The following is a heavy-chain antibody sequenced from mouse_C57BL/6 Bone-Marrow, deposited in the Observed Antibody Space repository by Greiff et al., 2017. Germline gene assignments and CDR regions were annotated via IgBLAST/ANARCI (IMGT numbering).Heavy chain of an antibody. V-gene: IGHV14-4*01. CDR2: IDPENGDT. J-gene: IGHJ2*01. CDR3: TPQRDY. CDR1: GFNIKDDY. Sequence: EVKLVESGAELVRPGASVKLSCTASGFNIKDDYMHWVKQRPEQGLEWIGWIDPENGDTEYASKFQGKATITADTSSNTAYLQLSSLTSEDTAVYYCTPQRDYWGQGTTLTVSS.